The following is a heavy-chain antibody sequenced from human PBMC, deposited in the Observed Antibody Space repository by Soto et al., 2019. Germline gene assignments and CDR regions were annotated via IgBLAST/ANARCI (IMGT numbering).Heavy chain of an antibody. CDR3: ARHGSY. CDR1: GVSISNTSYY. CDR2: IYYSGKT. J-gene: IGHJ4*02. V-gene: IGHV4-39*01. Sequence: GPGVPSETRSLTCTVSGVSISNTSYYWGWIRQSPGKGLEWIGTIYYSGKTYYHPALKSRVTISVDTSNNRFSLKLSSVTAADTAVYNCARHGSYWCQGLLVTVS.